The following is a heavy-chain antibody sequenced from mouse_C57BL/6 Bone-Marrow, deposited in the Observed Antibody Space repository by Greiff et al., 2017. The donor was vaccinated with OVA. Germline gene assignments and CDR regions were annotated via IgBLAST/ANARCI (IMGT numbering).Heavy chain of an antibody. V-gene: IGHV3-8*01. J-gene: IGHJ1*03. CDR1: GYSITSDY. D-gene: IGHD2-3*01. Sequence: EVKLMESGPGLAKPSQTLSLTCSVTGYSITSDYWNWIRKFPGNKLEYMGYISYSGSTYYNPSLKSRISITRDTSKNQYYLQLNSVTTEDTATYYCARKPYYDGYPWYFDVWGTGTTVTVSS. CDR2: ISYSGST. CDR3: ARKPYYDGYPWYFDV.